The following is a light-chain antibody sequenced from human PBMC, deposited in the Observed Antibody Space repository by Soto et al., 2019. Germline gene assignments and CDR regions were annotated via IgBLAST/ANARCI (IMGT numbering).Light chain of an antibody. CDR1: QYINTR. CDR2: QTS. CDR3: HQRQSWPRT. V-gene: IGKV3-11*01. Sequence: EIVLTQSPATLSSFPGDRVTLSCRASQYINTRLAWYQHRPGQAPRLLIYQTSLRAAGIPARFSASGSGTDFALTITGVQPEDFALYYCHQRQSWPRTCGQGT. J-gene: IGKJ1*01.